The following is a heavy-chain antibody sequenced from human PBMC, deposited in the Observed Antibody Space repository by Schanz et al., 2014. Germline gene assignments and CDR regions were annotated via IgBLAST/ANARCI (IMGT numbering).Heavy chain of an antibody. Sequence: QVQLVQSGGEVKTPGASVKVSCKASGYTFTRSGISWVRQAPGQGLEWMGWIGGSDGNTNFAQKFQGRGTMTRATSTSTVNMELTSLRSEDTAVYYCARDRDQWDGNFCDFWGQGTLVTVSS. V-gene: IGHV1-18*01. D-gene: IGHD1-26*01. CDR3: ARDRDQWDGNFCDF. J-gene: IGHJ4*02. CDR2: IGGSDGNT. CDR1: GYTFTRSG.